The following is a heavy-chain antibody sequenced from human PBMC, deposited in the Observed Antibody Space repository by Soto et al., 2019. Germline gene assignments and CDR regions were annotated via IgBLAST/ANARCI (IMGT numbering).Heavy chain of an antibody. Sequence: PSETLSLTCTVSGGSISSYYWSWIRQPPGEGLEWIGYIYYSGSTNYNPSLKSRVTISVDTSKNQFSLKLSSVTAADTAVYYCARGRVEGYDFWSGYFFDYWGQGTLVTVSS. V-gene: IGHV4-59*01. CDR2: IYYSGST. D-gene: IGHD3-3*01. CDR3: ARGRVEGYDFWSGYFFDY. CDR1: GGSISSYY. J-gene: IGHJ4*02.